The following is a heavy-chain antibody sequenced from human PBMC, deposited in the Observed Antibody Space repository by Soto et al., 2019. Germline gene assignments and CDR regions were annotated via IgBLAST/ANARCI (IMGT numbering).Heavy chain of an antibody. CDR1: GFTFSSYG. CDR2: ISYDGNNK. V-gene: IGHV3-30*03. Sequence: QVQLVESGGGVVQPGRSLRLSCEASGFTFSSYGMHWVRQAPGKGLEWVAVISYDGNNKYYADSVKGRFTSSRDNSKKTMYLKMNSLGPEDRAVYYCAREMIPQIMGGRSAMDVWGQGTTVTVSS. CDR3: AREMIPQIMGGRSAMDV. D-gene: IGHD2-8*01. J-gene: IGHJ6*02.